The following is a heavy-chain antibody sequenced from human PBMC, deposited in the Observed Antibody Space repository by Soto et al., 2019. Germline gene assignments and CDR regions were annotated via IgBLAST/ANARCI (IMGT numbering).Heavy chain of an antibody. Sequence: QITLRESGPTLVKPTQTLTLTCTFSGFSLDASAVGVGWIRQPPGKALEWLALIYWDDDKRYNPSLKSRLTLTKDTSKNQVVLTMTNMDPVDTATYYCAHSGLSESQYLADAFDFWGQGTMVTVSS. CDR2: IYWDDDK. V-gene: IGHV2-5*02. D-gene: IGHD2-2*01. CDR1: GFSLDASAVG. J-gene: IGHJ3*01. CDR3: AHSGLSESQYLADAFDF.